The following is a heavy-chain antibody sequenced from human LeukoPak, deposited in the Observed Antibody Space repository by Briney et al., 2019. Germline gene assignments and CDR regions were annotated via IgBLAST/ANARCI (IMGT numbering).Heavy chain of an antibody. CDR2: MSHSGST. D-gene: IGHD2-2*01. V-gene: IGHV4-38-2*01. Sequence: SETLSLTXAVSGYFISSGYYWGWIRQPPGKRLEWIGTMSHSGSTRYNPPLKSRVTISVDSSKNQFSLKLSSVTAADTAVYYCARRSDCTSTSCYRGFDYWGQGTLVTVSS. J-gene: IGHJ4*02. CDR3: ARRSDCTSTSCYRGFDY. CDR1: GYFISSGYY.